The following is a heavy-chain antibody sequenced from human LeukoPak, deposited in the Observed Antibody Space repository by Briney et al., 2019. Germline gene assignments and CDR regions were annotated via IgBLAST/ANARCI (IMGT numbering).Heavy chain of an antibody. CDR3: ARVAYPYCSSTSCWYPDHV. V-gene: IGHV1-69*05. J-gene: IGHJ6*04. CDR1: GGTFSSYA. Sequence: VASVKVSCKASGGTFSSYAISWVRQAPGQGLEWMGGIIPIFGTANYAQKFQGRVTITTDESTSTAYMELSSLRSEDTAVYYCARVAYPYCSSTSCWYPDHVWGKGTTVTVSS. D-gene: IGHD2-2*01. CDR2: IIPIFGTA.